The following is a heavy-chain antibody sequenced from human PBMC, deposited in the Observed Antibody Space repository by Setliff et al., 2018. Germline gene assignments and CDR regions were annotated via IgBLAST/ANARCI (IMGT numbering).Heavy chain of an antibody. J-gene: IGHJ4*02. D-gene: IGHD3-10*01. V-gene: IGHV4-61*09. Sequence: SETLSLTCSVSGGSISSGGFYWSWIRQSAGRGLEWIGHFHTGGATDYNPSLKSRVTISLDSSKNQFSLRLSSVTAADVAVYFCARESATIGEFPLYYFDKWGQGIPVTVSS. CDR2: FHTGGAT. CDR3: ARESATIGEFPLYYFDK. CDR1: GGSISSGGFY.